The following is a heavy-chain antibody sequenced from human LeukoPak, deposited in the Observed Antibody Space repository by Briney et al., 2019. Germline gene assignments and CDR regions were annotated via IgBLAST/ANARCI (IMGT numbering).Heavy chain of an antibody. V-gene: IGHV3-9*01. Sequence: SLRLSCAASGFTFYDYAMHWVRQAPGKGLEWVSGISWNSGSIAYADSVKVRFTISRDNAKNSLYLQMNSLRAEDTALYYCAKDNARSYYLNHDAFDIWGQGTMVTVSS. D-gene: IGHD1-26*01. CDR1: GFTFYDYA. J-gene: IGHJ3*02. CDR2: ISWNSGSI. CDR3: AKDNARSYYLNHDAFDI.